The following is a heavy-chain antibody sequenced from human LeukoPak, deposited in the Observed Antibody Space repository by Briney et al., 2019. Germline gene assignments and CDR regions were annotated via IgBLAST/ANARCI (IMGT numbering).Heavy chain of an antibody. D-gene: IGHD3-22*01. CDR2: IYYSGST. V-gene: IGHV4-30-4*01. CDR1: GGSISSGDYY. Sequence: SETLSLTCTVSGGSISSGDYYWSWIRQPPGKGLEWIGYIYYSGSTYYNPSLKSRVTISVDKSKNQFSLKLSSVTAADTAVYYCARAPANYYDSSGYSNYWGQGTLVTVSS. J-gene: IGHJ4*02. CDR3: ARAPANYYDSSGYSNY.